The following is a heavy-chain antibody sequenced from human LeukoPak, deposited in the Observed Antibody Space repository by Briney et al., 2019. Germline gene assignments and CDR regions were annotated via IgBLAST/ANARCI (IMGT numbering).Heavy chain of an antibody. Sequence: ASVKLSCKASGGTFSSYAISWVRQAPGQGLEWMGGIIPIFGTANYAQKFQGRVTITADESTSTAYMELSSLRSEDTAVYYCARAPYSSGWYSGSTNDAFDIWGQGTMVTVSS. CDR1: GGTFSSYA. CDR2: IIPIFGTA. CDR3: ARAPYSSGWYSGSTNDAFDI. D-gene: IGHD6-19*01. J-gene: IGHJ3*02. V-gene: IGHV1-69*01.